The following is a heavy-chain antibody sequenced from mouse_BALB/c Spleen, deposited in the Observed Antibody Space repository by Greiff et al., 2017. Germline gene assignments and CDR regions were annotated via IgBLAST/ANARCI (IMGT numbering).Heavy chain of an antibody. CDR2: ISSGGSYT. V-gene: IGHV5-6*01. CDR1: GFTFSSYG. D-gene: IGHD2-3*01. J-gene: IGHJ1*01. Sequence: EVQVVESGGDLVKPGGSLKLSCAASGFTFSSYGMSWVRQTPDKRLEWVATISSGGSYTYYPDSVKGRFTISRDNAKNTLYLQMSSLKSEDTAMYYCARQGNEGYYIYWYFDVGGAGTTVTVSS. CDR3: ARQGNEGYYIYWYFDV.